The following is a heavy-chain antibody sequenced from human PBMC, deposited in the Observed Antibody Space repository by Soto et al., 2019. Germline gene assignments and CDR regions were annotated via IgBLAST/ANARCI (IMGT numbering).Heavy chain of an antibody. CDR1: GGTFSSYA. V-gene: IGHV1-69*06. CDR2: IIPIFGTA. J-gene: IGHJ3*02. Sequence: ASVKVSCKASGGTFSSYAISWVRQAPGQGLEWMGGIIPIFGTANYAQKFKGRVTITADKSTSTAYMELSSLRSEDTAVYYCASNVGDYYDSSGYYDAFDIWGQGTMVTVSS. D-gene: IGHD3-22*01. CDR3: ASNVGDYYDSSGYYDAFDI.